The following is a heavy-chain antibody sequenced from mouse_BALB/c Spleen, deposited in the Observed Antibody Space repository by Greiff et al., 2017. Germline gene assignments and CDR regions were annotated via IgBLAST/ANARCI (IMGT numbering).Heavy chain of an antibody. V-gene: IGHV4-1*02. CDR2: INPDSSTI. D-gene: IGHD2-1*01. Sequence: EVQLQESGGGLVQPGGSLKLSCAASGFDFSRYWMSWVRQAPGKGLEWIGEINPDSSTINYTPSLKDKFIISRDNAKNTLYLQMSKVRSEDTALYYCARQGSIYDGNPAWFAYWGQGTLVTVSA. J-gene: IGHJ3*01. CDR1: GFDFSRYW. CDR3: ARQGSIYDGNPAWFAY.